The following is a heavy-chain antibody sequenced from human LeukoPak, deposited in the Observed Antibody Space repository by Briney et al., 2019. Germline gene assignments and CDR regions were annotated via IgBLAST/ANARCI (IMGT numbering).Heavy chain of an antibody. CDR1: GLTFSSYS. Sequence: GRSLRLSCSASGLTFSSYSMNWVRQAPGKGLEWVGNVNQDGTEKYYMDSVKGRFTISRDNAKNSLYLQMNSLRAEDTAVYYCARGRTSGTSGYHDWGQGTLVTVSS. CDR3: ARGRTSGTSGYHD. V-gene: IGHV3-7*01. CDR2: VNQDGTEK. D-gene: IGHD3-22*01. J-gene: IGHJ4*02.